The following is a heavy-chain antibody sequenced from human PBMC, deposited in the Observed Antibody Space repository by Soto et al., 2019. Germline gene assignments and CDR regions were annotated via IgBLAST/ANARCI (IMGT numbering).Heavy chain of an antibody. D-gene: IGHD1-20*01. CDR3: ARDPGIPGRYWYFDL. V-gene: IGHV1-2*04. J-gene: IGHJ2*01. CDR2: VNPKRGDA. Sequence: QVVLVQSGAEVRKPGASVKVSCKASGYRFTDYYIHWVRQAPGQGPEWMGWVNPKRGDAVYAQKFQGWVTMTRDTATPTAYLEVNSLKSDDTAVYYCARDPGIPGRYWYFDLWGRGTLVTVSS. CDR1: GYRFTDYY.